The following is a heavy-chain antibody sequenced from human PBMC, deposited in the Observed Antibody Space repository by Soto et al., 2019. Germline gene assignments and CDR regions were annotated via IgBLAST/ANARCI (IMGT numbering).Heavy chain of an antibody. CDR2: IYYSGST. Sequence: SETLSLTCTVSGGSISSGGYYWSWIRQHPGKGLEWIGYIYYSGSTYYNPSLKSRVTISVDTSKNQFSLKLSSVTAADTAVYYCARDNTYYDFCSGYNGGPNHAFYICGQGTLVTVSS. D-gene: IGHD3-3*01. V-gene: IGHV4-31*03. CDR1: GGSISSGGYY. CDR3: ARDNTYYDFCSGYNGGPNHAFYI. J-gene: IGHJ3*02.